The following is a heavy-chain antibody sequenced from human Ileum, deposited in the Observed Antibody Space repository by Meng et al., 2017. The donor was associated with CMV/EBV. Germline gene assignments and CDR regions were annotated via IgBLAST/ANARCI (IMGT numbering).Heavy chain of an antibody. CDR2: INYTGNT. V-gene: IGHV4-34*01. CDR3: ARGWVHSASSLHFDY. J-gene: IGHJ4*02. Sequence: VQLKHGGAGLLKPSEPLSPTCAGYGGSLSGYYWSWIRQTPDKGLEWIAEINYTGNTWFNPALKSRITMSIDTSANQLSLKLTSVTAADAAVYYCARGWVHSASSLHFDYWSQGTLVTVSS. CDR1: GGSLSGYY. D-gene: IGHD6-6*01.